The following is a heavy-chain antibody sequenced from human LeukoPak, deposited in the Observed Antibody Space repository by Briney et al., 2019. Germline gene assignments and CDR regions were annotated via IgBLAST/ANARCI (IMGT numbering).Heavy chain of an antibody. D-gene: IGHD1-26*01. Sequence: SETLSLTCTVSGDSISGYYWTWIRQPAGKGLEWIGRIYTSGSTNYNPSLKSRVTMSVDTSKNQFSLKMSSLTAADTAMYYCARARGGRGSYGHFDSWGQGTLVTVSS. J-gene: IGHJ4*02. CDR2: IYTSGST. CDR1: GDSISGYY. V-gene: IGHV4-4*07. CDR3: ARARGGRGSYGHFDS.